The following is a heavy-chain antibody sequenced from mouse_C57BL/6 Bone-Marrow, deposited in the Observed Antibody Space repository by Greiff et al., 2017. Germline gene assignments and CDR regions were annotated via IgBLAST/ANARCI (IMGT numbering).Heavy chain of an antibody. Sequence: VQLQQSGAELARPGASVKLSCKASGYTFTSYGISWVKQRTGQGLEWIGEIYPRSGNTYYNEKFKGKATLTADKSSSSAYMELRSLTSEDSAVYFCARSDYDGYFLFADWGPGTLVTVSA. CDR3: ARSDYDGYFLFAD. CDR2: IYPRSGNT. J-gene: IGHJ3*01. CDR1: GYTFTSYG. D-gene: IGHD2-3*01. V-gene: IGHV1-81*01.